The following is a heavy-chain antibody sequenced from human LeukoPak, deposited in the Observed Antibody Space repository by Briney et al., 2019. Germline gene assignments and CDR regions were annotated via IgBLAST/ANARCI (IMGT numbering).Heavy chain of an antibody. D-gene: IGHD4-23*01. Sequence: PGGSLRLSCAASGFTFSSYSMNWVRQAPGKGLEWVSSISSSSSYIYYADSVKGRFTISRDNAKNSLYLQMNSLRAEDTALYYYAKDIYGGRTDPYFDYWGQGTLVTVSS. CDR1: GFTFSSYS. CDR3: AKDIYGGRTDPYFDY. V-gene: IGHV3-21*04. J-gene: IGHJ4*02. CDR2: ISSSSSYI.